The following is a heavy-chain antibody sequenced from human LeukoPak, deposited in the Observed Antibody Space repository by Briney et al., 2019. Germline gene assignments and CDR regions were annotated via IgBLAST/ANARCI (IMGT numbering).Heavy chain of an antibody. CDR2: INEDGSGK. V-gene: IGHV3-7*01. CDR3: ARDDGDV. J-gene: IGHJ6*04. CDR1: EFTFSSYA. Sequence: GRSLRLSCAASEFTFSSYAMHWVRQAPGKGLEWVASINEDGSGKFSVGSVKDRITISRDNTRNSLDLQINSLTVEDTAIYYCARDDGDVWGTGTTVTVSS.